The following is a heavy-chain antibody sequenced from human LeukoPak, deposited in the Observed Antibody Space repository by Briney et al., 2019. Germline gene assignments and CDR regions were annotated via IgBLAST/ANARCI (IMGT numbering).Heavy chain of an antibody. CDR1: GDSISTGSYY. CDR2: IYTSGST. Sequence: SQTLSLTCTVSGDSISTGSYYWSWIRQPAGRGLEWIGRIYTSGSTKYNPPLKSRVTISLDASKNQFSLKLISVTAADAAMYYCARDRGYSYGPFDYWGQGTLVTVSS. CDR3: ARDRGYSYGPFDY. D-gene: IGHD5-18*01. J-gene: IGHJ4*02. V-gene: IGHV4-61*02.